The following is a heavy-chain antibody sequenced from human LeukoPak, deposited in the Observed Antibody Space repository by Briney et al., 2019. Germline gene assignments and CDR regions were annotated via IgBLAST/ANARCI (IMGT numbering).Heavy chain of an antibody. CDR3: ARNDFWSGDSPFDY. CDR2: IYYSGST. J-gene: IGHJ4*02. V-gene: IGHV4-30-2*03. Sequence: PSQTVSLTCTVSGGSISSGSYYWSWIRQPAGKGLEWIGSIYYSGSTYYNPSLKSRVTISVDTSKNQFSLKLSSVTAADTAVYYCARNDFWSGDSPFDYWGQGTLVTVSS. CDR1: GGSISSGSYY. D-gene: IGHD3-3*01.